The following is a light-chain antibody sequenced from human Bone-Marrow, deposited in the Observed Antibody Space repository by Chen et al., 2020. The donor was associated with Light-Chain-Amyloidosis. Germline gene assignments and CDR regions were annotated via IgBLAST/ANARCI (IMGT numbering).Light chain of an antibody. V-gene: IGLV3-21*02. J-gene: IGLJ3*02. CDR2: DDS. Sequence: SYVLTQPSSVSVAPGQTATIACGGNNIGSTSVQWYQQTPGQAPLLVVYDDSDRPSGIPERVSGSNSGNTATLTISRVEAGDEADYYCQVWDRSSDRPVFGGGTKLTVL. CDR3: QVWDRSSDRPV. CDR1: NIGSTS.